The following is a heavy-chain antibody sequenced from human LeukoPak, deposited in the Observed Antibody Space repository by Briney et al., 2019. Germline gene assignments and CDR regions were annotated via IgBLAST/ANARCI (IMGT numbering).Heavy chain of an antibody. CDR1: GFTFDDYG. D-gene: IGHD6-13*01. CDR2: INWNGGST. J-gene: IGHJ1*01. V-gene: IGHV3-20*04. Sequence: GGSLRLSCAASGFTFDDYGMSWVRQAPGKGLEWVSGINWNGGSTGYADSVKGRFTISRDNAKNSLYLQMNSLRAEDTALYYCAKDSSSWFASEHWGQGTLVTVSS. CDR3: AKDSSSWFASEH.